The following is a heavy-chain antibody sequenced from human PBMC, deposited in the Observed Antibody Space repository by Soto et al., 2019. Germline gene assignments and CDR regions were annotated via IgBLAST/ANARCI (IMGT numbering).Heavy chain of an antibody. V-gene: IGHV3-30-3*01. CDR2: ISYDGSNK. CDR1: GFTFSSYA. J-gene: IGHJ4*02. Sequence: GGSLRLSCAASGFTFSSYAMHWVRQAPGKGLEWVAVISYDGSNKYYADSVKGRFTISRDNSKSTLYLQMNSLRAEDTAVYYCARAPVVVVAAIDYWGQGTLVTVSS. D-gene: IGHD2-15*01. CDR3: ARAPVVVVAAIDY.